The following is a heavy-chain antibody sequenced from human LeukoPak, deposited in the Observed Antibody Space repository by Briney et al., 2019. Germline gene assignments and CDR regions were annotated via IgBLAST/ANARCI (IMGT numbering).Heavy chain of an antibody. CDR1: GFTFSNYG. CDR3: ARGGGDDAFDI. D-gene: IGHD3-10*01. J-gene: IGHJ3*02. Sequence: GGSLRPSCAASGFTFSNYGMHWVRQAPGKGLEWVAVIWFDGSNKYYADSVKGRFTISRDNSKSTLYLQLNSLRAEDTAVYYCARGGGDDAFDIWGQGTMVTVSS. CDR2: IWFDGSNK. V-gene: IGHV3-33*01.